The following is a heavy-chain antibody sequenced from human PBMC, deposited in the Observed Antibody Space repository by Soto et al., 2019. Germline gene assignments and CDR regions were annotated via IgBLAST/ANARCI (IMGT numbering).Heavy chain of an antibody. J-gene: IGHJ4*02. CDR1: GGSISSYY. Sequence: PSETLSLTCTVSGGSISSYYWSWIRQPAGKGLEWIGRIYTSGSTNYNPSLKSRVTMSVDTSKNQFSLKLSSVTAADTAVYYCASTKKYSGSYYGPYFDYWGQGTLVTVSS. V-gene: IGHV4-4*07. CDR3: ASTKKYSGSYYGPYFDY. CDR2: IYTSGST. D-gene: IGHD1-26*01.